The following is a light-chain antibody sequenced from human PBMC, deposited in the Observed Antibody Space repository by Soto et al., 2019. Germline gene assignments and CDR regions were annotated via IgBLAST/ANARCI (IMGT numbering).Light chain of an antibody. Sequence: EVVMTQSPATLSVSPGESATLSCRASQTVSSNLAWYQQKPGQAPRLLIDGTFTRATGVPARFSASRSGTDFTLTITSPQSEDFELYYCQQYNNLPYSFGQGTKLEIK. J-gene: IGKJ2*03. V-gene: IGKV3-15*01. CDR1: QTVSSN. CDR3: QQYNNLPYS. CDR2: GTF.